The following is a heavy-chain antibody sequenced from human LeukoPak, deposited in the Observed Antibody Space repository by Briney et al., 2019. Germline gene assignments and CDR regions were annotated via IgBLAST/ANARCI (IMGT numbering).Heavy chain of an antibody. CDR1: GFTFSSYC. V-gene: IGHV3-7*01. Sequence: PGGSLRLSCAASGFTFSSYCMSWVRQAPGKGLEWVANIKQDGSEKYYVDSVKGRFTISRDNAKNSLYLQMNSLRAEDTAVYYCARDRAGDWGGPYYYYGMDVWGQGTTVTVSS. D-gene: IGHD7-27*01. J-gene: IGHJ6*02. CDR2: IKQDGSEK. CDR3: ARDRAGDWGGPYYYYGMDV.